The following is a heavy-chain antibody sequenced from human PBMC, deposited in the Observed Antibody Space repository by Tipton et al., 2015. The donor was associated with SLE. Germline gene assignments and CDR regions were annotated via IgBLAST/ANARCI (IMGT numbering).Heavy chain of an antibody. CDR1: GYTFDTFG. D-gene: IGHD3-10*01. V-gene: IGHV1-18*01. J-gene: IGHJ6*02. Sequence: QLVQSGAEQKKPGASVKVSCKASGYTFDTFGVSWVRQAPGQGLEWLAWISGYNGQTEYSQKIQSRVTVTRDTSTSTAFLDVSSLTSDDTAVYYCARSPSWFTGDYNGMDVWGQGTTVTVSS. CDR2: ISGYNGQT. CDR3: ARSPSWFTGDYNGMDV.